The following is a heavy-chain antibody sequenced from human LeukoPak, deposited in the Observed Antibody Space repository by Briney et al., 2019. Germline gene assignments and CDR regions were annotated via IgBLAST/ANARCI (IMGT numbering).Heavy chain of an antibody. CDR3: ARVLYSSSSDFDY. J-gene: IGHJ4*02. Sequence: GASVKVSCKASGYTFTGYYMYWVRQAPGQGLEWMGRINPNSGGTNYAQKFQGRVTMTRDTSISTAYMELSRLRSDDTAVYYCARVLYSSSSDFDYWGQGTLVTVSS. CDR1: GYTFTGYY. V-gene: IGHV1-2*06. D-gene: IGHD6-6*01. CDR2: INPNSGGT.